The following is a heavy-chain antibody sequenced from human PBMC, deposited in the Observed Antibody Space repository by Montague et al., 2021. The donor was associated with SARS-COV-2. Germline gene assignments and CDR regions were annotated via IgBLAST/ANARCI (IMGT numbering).Heavy chain of an antibody. D-gene: IGHD2-2*01. CDR2: INHSGST. V-gene: IGHV4-34*01. CDR1: GGSFSGYY. J-gene: IGHJ6*02. CDR3: ARVRAVPAAMRIFSLGRSYYGMDV. Sequence: SETLSLTCAVYGGSFSGYYWSWIRQPPGKGLEWIGEINHSGSTNYNPSLKSRVTISVDTSKNQFSLKLCSVTAADTAVYYCARVRAVPAAMRIFSLGRSYYGMDVWGQGTTVTVSS.